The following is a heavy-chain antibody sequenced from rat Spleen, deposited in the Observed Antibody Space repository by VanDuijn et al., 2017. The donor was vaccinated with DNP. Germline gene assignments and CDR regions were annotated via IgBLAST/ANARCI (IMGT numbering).Heavy chain of an antibody. CDR1: GFTFSDYN. J-gene: IGHJ2*01. CDR2: IRYDGGST. CDR3: ARWATVDYYLDY. Sequence: EVQLVESGGGLVQPGRSLKLSCAASGFTFSDYNMAWVRQAPTKGLEWVAYIRYDGGSTYYGDSVKGRFTISRDNAKSTLYLQMNSLRSEDMATYYCARWATVDYYLDYWGQGVMVTVSS. D-gene: IGHD1-1*01. V-gene: IGHV5-22*01.